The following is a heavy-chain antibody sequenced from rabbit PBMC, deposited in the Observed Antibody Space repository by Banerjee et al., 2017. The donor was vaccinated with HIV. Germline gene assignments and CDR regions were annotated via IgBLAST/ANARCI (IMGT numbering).Heavy chain of an antibody. CDR3: ARDRLAGYFFDL. CDR1: GFDFSSYYM. J-gene: IGHJ4*01. D-gene: IGHD4-1*01. Sequence: QEQLKETRGGLVQPGGSLTLSCKASGFDFSSYYMSWVRQAPGKGLEWIGCIYTGNDSTYYASWTKGRFTFTKTSSTTVTLQMTSLTAADTATYFCARDRLAGYFFDLWGQGTLVTVS. V-gene: IGHV1S45*01. CDR2: IYTGNDST.